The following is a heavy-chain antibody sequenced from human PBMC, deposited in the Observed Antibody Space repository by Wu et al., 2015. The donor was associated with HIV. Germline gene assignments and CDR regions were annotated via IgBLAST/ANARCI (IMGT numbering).Heavy chain of an antibody. J-gene: IGHJ5*02. V-gene: IGHV1-2*02. CDR3: ARGNGPGYDILTGYYKNWFDP. CDR2: INPNSGGT. D-gene: IGHD3-9*01. Sequence: QVQLVQSGAEVKKPGASVKVSCKASGYTFTGYYMHWVRQAPGQGLEWMGWINPNSGGTNYAQKFQGRVTMTRDTSISTAYMELSRLRSDDTAVYYCARGNGPGYDILTGYYKNWFDPGPGNPGHRLL. CDR1: GYTFTGYY.